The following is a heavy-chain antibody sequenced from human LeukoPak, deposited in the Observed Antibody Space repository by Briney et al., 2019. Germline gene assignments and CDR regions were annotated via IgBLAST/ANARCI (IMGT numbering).Heavy chain of an antibody. CDR2: INHSGST. J-gene: IGHJ4*02. Sequence: SETLSLTCAVYGGSFSGYYWSWIRQPPGKGLGWIGEINHSGSTNYNPSLKSRVTISVDTSKNQFSLKLSSVTAADTAVYYCASLTSGSSGWRTSRDYWGQGTLVTVSS. V-gene: IGHV4-34*01. D-gene: IGHD6-19*01. CDR1: GGSFSGYY. CDR3: ASLTSGSSGWRTSRDY.